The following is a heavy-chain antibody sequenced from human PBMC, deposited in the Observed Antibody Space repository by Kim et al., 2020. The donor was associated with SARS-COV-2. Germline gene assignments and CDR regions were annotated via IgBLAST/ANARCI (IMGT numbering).Heavy chain of an antibody. J-gene: IGHJ4*02. CDR3: AREEQQLGSIDY. V-gene: IGHV4-4*07. Sequence: NSNPSLKSPVTMSVDTSKNQFSLKLSSVTAADTAVYYCAREEQQLGSIDYWGQGTLVTVSS. D-gene: IGHD6-13*01.